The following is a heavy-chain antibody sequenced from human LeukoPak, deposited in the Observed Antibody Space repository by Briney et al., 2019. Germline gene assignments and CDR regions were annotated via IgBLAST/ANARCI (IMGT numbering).Heavy chain of an antibody. CDR3: ARAMFRGVIFGWFDP. J-gene: IGHJ5*02. Sequence: NPSETLSLTCDVSGDSISNYYWSWIRQPPGKGLEWIGYYYYSGTTNYNPSLKSRVTISVDTSKNQFSLKMTSVTAADTAVYYCARAMFRGVIFGWFDPWGQGTLVTVSS. V-gene: IGHV4-59*08. D-gene: IGHD3-10*01. CDR1: GDSISNYY. CDR2: YYYSGTT.